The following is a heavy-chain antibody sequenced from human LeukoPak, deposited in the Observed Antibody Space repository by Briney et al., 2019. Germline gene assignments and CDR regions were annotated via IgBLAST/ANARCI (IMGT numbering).Heavy chain of an antibody. J-gene: IGHJ4*02. V-gene: IGHV3-30*03. D-gene: IGHD5-18*01. CDR3: ARTPLRWIQLWGIDY. CDR1: GFTFSSYG. CDR2: ISYDGSNK. Sequence: GGSLRLSCAASGFTFSSYGMHWVRQAPGKGLEWVAVISYDGSNKYYADSVKGRFTISRDNSKNTLYLRMNSLRAEDTAVYYCARTPLRWIQLWGIDYWGQGTLVTVSS.